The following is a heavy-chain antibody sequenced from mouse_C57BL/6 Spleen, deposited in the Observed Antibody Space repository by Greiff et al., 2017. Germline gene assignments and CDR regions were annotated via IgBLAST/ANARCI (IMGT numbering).Heavy chain of an antibody. V-gene: IGHV1-39*01. CDR2: INPNYGTT. CDR1: GYSFTDYN. Sequence: VQLKESGPELVKPGASVKISCKASGYSFTDYNMNWVKQSNGKSLEWIGVINPNYGTTSYNQKFKGKATLTVDQSSSTAYMQLNSLTSEDSAVYYCGGDYDVPNAMDYWGQGTSVTVSS. J-gene: IGHJ4*01. CDR3: GGDYDVPNAMDY. D-gene: IGHD2-4*01.